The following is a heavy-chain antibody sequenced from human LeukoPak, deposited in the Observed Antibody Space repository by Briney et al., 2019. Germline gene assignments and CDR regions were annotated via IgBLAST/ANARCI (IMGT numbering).Heavy chain of an antibody. J-gene: IGHJ4*02. D-gene: IGHD2-2*01. CDR1: GYTFTIYG. Sequence: GASVKVSYKASGYTFTIYGISWVRQAPGQGLEWMGWISAYSGNRNYAQKLQGRVTMTTDTSTSTAYMELRSLRSDDTAVYYCARLEAYCIRTSCLDDWVQRTLVTVSS. CDR2: ISAYSGNR. CDR3: ARLEAYCIRTSCLDD. V-gene: IGHV1-18*01.